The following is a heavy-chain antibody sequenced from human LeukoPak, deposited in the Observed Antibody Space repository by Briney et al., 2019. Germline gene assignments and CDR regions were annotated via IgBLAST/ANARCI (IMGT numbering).Heavy chain of an antibody. Sequence: SETLSLTCTVSGGSISSSSYYWGWIRQPPGKGLEWIGSIYYSVSTYYNPSLKSRVTISVDTSKNQFSLKLSSVTAADTAVYYCASRITMVREVMKYNWFDPWGQGTLVTVSS. CDR1: GGSISSSSYY. V-gene: IGHV4-39*07. CDR3: ASRITMVREVMKYNWFDP. J-gene: IGHJ5*02. D-gene: IGHD3-10*01. CDR2: IYYSVST.